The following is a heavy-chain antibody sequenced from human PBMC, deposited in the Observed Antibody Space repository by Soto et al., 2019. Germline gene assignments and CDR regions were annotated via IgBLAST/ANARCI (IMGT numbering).Heavy chain of an antibody. CDR2: IYYNGNT. D-gene: IGHD3-10*01. J-gene: IGHJ6*02. V-gene: IGHV4-31*02. Sequence: QVQVQESGPGLVKPSQTLSLKCSVSGGSIGSRDYYWSWIRQHPEKGLEWIGSIYYNGNTDYNPSLRGRPPMSLDTSMNEFSLKLTSVTAADTAVYYCARDKGGAALKGSGMDVWGQGTTVTVS. CDR1: GGSIGSRDYY. CDR3: ARDKGGAALKGSGMDV.